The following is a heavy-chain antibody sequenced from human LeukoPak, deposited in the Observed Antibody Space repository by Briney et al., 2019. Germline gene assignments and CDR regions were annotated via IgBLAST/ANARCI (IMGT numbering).Heavy chain of an antibody. J-gene: IGHJ5*02. V-gene: IGHV4-38-2*01. CDR1: GYSISSGYY. Sequence: SETLSLTCAVSGYSISSGYYWGWIRQPPGKGLEWIGSIYHSGSTYYNPSLKSRVTISVDTSKNQFSLKLSSVTAADAAVYHCARQSTRDCSSTSCHDLNWFDPWGQGTLVTVSS. CDR2: IYHSGST. D-gene: IGHD2-2*01. CDR3: ARQSTRDCSSTSCHDLNWFDP.